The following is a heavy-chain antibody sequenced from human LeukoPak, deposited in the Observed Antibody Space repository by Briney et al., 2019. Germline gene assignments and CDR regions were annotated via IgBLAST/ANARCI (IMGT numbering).Heavy chain of an antibody. Sequence: GESLKISCQGSGYSFSNFWIGWVRQMPGKGLEWMGITYPGDSNTRYSPSFQGQVTISADKSISTAYLQWSNLKASDTAMYYCARLRWPRGGRSSFDYWGQGALVTVSS. J-gene: IGHJ4*02. V-gene: IGHV5-51*01. CDR2: TYPGDSNT. D-gene: IGHD3-10*01. CDR1: GYSFSNFW. CDR3: ARLRWPRGGRSSFDY.